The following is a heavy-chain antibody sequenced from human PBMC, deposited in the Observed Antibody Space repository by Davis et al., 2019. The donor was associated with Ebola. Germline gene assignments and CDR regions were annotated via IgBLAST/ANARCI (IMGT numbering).Heavy chain of an antibody. CDR3: ARRTTLGGRDWFDP. CDR1: GFSLSNARMG. Sequence: FGPTLVKPTETLTLTCTVSGFSLSNARMGVSWIRQPPGKALEWLAHIFSNDEKSYSTSLKSRLTISKDTSKSQVVLTMTNMDPVDTATYYCARRTTLGGRDWFDPWGQGTLVTVSS. CDR2: IFSNDEK. J-gene: IGHJ5*02. D-gene: IGHD1-14*01. V-gene: IGHV2-26*01.